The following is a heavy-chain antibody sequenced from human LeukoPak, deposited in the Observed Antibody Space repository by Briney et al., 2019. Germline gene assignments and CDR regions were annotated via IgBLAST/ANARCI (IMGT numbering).Heavy chain of an antibody. J-gene: IGHJ5*02. D-gene: IGHD2-15*01. CDR2: IKQDGSEK. Sequence: GESLRLSCAASGFTFSSYWMSWVRQTPGKGLEWVANIKQDGSEKYYVDSVKGRFTISRDNAKNSLYLRMNSLRAEDTAVYYCARDRETYSNNWFDPWGQGTLVTVSS. V-gene: IGHV3-7*01. CDR3: ARDRETYSNNWFDP. CDR1: GFTFSSYW.